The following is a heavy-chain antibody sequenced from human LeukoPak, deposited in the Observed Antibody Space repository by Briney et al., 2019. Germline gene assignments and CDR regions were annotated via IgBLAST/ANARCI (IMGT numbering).Heavy chain of an antibody. J-gene: IGHJ5*02. CDR1: GYTFTGYY. CDR2: INPNSGGT. V-gene: IGHV1-2*02. Sequence: PRASVKVSCKASGYTFTGYYMHWVRQTPGQGLEWMGWINPNSGGTNYAQKFQGRVTMTRDTSISTAYMELSRLRSDDTAVYYCARDSSEITIFGVASYNWFDPWGQGTLVTVSS. CDR3: ARDSSEITIFGVASYNWFDP. D-gene: IGHD3-3*01.